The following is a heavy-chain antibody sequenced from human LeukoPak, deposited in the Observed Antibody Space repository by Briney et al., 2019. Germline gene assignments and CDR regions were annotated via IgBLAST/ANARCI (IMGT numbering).Heavy chain of an antibody. CDR3: ARDEGNDSSGYLPFDY. D-gene: IGHD3-22*01. J-gene: IGHJ4*02. Sequence: ASVKVSCKASGGTFSSYAISWVRQAPGQGLEWMGGIIPIFGTANYAQKFQGRVTITADESTSTAHMELSSLRSEDTAVYYCARDEGNDSSGYLPFDYWGQGTLVTVSS. CDR1: GGTFSSYA. V-gene: IGHV1-69*01. CDR2: IIPIFGTA.